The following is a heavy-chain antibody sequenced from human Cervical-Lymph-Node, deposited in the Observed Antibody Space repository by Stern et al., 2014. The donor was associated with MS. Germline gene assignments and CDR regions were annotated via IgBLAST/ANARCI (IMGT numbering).Heavy chain of an antibody. CDR3: AAKRDYYDSSGTDAFDI. J-gene: IGHJ3*02. V-gene: IGHV1-58*01. CDR2: IVVGSGNT. CDR1: GFTFTSSA. Sequence: QLVQSGPEVKKPGTSVKVSCKASGFTFTSSAVQWVRQARGQLLEWIGWIVVGSGNTNYAQKFQERVTITRDMSTSTADMELSSLRFEDTAVYYCAAKRDYYDSSGTDAFDIWGQGTMVTVSS. D-gene: IGHD3-22*01.